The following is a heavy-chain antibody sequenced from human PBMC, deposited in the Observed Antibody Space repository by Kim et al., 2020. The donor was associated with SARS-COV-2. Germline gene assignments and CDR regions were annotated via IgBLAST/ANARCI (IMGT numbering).Heavy chain of an antibody. V-gene: IGHV3-53*01. J-gene: IGHJ5*02. CDR2: LFSDRTT. CDR1: GFTVSADH. CDR3: ARHDWFDP. Sequence: GVSLRLSCAASGFTVSADHMSWVRQAPGKGLEWVSLLFSDRTTFYADSVRGRFTISRDDSRNTVFLEMNSLRPEDTAAYYCARHDWFDPWGHGTQVTVSS.